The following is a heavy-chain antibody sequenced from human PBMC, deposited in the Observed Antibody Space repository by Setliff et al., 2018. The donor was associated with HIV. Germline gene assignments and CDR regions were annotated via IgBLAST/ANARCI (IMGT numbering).Heavy chain of an antibody. Sequence: SETLSLTCDVSGFSISSRYYWGWIRQSPGKGLEWIGNSYHTGSSYYNPSLNDRATISLDTSKNQFSLKLNPVTAADTAVYYCARDVLDLVISVYGFWGQGIPVTVSS. D-gene: IGHD3-22*01. V-gene: IGHV4-38-2*02. CDR1: GFSISSRYY. CDR3: ARDVLDLVISVYGF. CDR2: SYHTGSS. J-gene: IGHJ4*02.